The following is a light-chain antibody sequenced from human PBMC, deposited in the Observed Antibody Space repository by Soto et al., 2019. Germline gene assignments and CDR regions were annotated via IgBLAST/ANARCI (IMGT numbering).Light chain of an antibody. Sequence: DIQMTQSPPSLSVSVGDRVTITCQASQDISNYFHWFQQKPGKAPQLLIFDVSNLQTGVPSRFSGGGSGTDFTLTVNSLQPEDFATYYCQQGYTSAITFGQGTRLEIK. CDR3: QQGYTSAIT. V-gene: IGKV1-33*01. CDR1: QDISNY. CDR2: DVS. J-gene: IGKJ5*01.